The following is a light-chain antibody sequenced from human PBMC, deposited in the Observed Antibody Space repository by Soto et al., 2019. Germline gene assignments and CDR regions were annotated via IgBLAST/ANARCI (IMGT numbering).Light chain of an antibody. CDR3: QQYETYSWT. V-gene: IGKV1-5*03. Sequence: QLTQSPSPLYASVGSRVTITCRASQGVSTYLAWYQQKPGKGPTLLIYGASRLESGVPSRFSGSGSGTEFALTISSLQPADFATYYCQQYETYSWTFGQGTKVEIK. CDR2: GAS. J-gene: IGKJ1*01. CDR1: QGVSTY.